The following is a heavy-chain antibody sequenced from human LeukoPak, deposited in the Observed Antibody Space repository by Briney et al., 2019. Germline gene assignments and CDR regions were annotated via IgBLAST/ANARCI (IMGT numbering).Heavy chain of an antibody. CDR1: GDSISSRDYY. CDR2: IYYSGTT. J-gene: IGHJ4*02. Sequence: PSQTLSLTCSVSGDSISSRDYYWSWIRQPPGKGLEWIGYIYYSGTTSYNPSLKSRVTISVDTSKNQFSLRLSSVTAADTAVYYCARASSHGFGELYRLVIIFDYWGQGTLVTVSS. CDR3: ARASSHGFGELYRLVIIFDY. D-gene: IGHD3-10*01. V-gene: IGHV4-30-4*08.